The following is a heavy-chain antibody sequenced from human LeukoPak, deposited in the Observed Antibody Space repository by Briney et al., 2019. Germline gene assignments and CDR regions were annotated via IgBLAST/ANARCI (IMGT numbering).Heavy chain of an antibody. CDR3: ATGDYEPLAI. J-gene: IGHJ4*02. CDR2: ISDTGKT. D-gene: IGHD3-16*01. V-gene: IGHV4-59*02. Sequence: SETLSLTCTCSGASVSSYYWDWLRQTPGKGLEWIGYISDTGKTDSNPSLKSRVSISLGPANKQFSLRLRSVTAADSAVYYCATGDYEPLAIWGAGILVTVSS. CDR1: GASVSSYY.